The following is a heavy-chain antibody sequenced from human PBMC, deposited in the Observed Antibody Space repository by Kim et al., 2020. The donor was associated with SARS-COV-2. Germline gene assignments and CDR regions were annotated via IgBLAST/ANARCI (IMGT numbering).Heavy chain of an antibody. J-gene: IGHJ4*02. V-gene: IGHV5-51*01. Sequence: YSPSIQSQVNNSADNSHNTAYLQWSSLKASDTAMYYCARHNPPTSSADHWGQGTLVTVSS. CDR3: ARHNPPTSSADH. D-gene: IGHD6-6*01.